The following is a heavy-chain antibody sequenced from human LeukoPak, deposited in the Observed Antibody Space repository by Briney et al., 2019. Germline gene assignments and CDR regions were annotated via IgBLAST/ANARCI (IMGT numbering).Heavy chain of an antibody. CDR3: ARGGYCTSTSCFLPDY. J-gene: IGHJ4*02. CDR1: GYTFTDYY. D-gene: IGHD2-2*01. CDR2: INPNSGGT. V-gene: IGHV1-2*02. Sequence: GASVKVSCKASGYTFTDYYMHWVRQAPGKGLEWMGWINPNSGGTRFAQKFQGRVTVTRDTSIRTAYMELSRLRSDDTAVYYCARGGYCTSTSCFLPDYWGQGTLVTVSS.